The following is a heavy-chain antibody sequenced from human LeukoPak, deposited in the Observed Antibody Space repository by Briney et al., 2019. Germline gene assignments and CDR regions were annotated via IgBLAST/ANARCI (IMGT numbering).Heavy chain of an antibody. D-gene: IGHD3-10*01. CDR2: IYSDGITT. CDR3: ARDFFRSGTHSNDY. CDR1: GFTFSGYW. J-gene: IGHJ4*02. V-gene: IGHV3-74*01. Sequence: PGGSLRLSCVASGFTFSGYWMHWVRQAPEKGLVWVSRIYSDGITTTYADSVKGRFTISRDNAKNTLYLQMNSLRAEDTAVYYCARDFFRSGTHSNDYWGRGTLVTVSS.